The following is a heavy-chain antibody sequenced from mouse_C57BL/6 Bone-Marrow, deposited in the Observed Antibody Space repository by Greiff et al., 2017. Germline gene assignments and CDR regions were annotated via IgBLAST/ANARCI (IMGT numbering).Heavy chain of an antibody. Sequence: DVMLVESGGGLVKPGGSLKLSCAASGFTFSSYAMSWVCQTPEKRLEWVATISDGGSYTYYPDNVKGRFTISRDNAKNNLYLQMSHLKSEDTAMYYCAREVTYDVWGTGTTVTVSS. CDR3: AREVTYDV. J-gene: IGHJ1*03. CDR1: GFTFSSYA. V-gene: IGHV5-4*01. D-gene: IGHD2-12*01. CDR2: ISDGGSYT.